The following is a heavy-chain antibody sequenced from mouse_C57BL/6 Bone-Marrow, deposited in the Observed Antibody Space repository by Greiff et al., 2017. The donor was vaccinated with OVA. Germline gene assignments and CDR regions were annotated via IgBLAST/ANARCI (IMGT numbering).Heavy chain of an antibody. J-gene: IGHJ1*03. CDR1: GFTFSSYA. D-gene: IGHD4-1*01. CDR2: ISSGGDYI. Sequence: EVMLVESGEGLVKPGGSLKLSCAASGFTFSSYAMSWVRQTPEKRLEWVAYISSGGDYIYYADTVKGRFTISRDNARNTLYLQMSSLKSEDTAMYYCTRGTGTRWYFDVWGTGTTVTVSS. CDR3: TRGTGTRWYFDV. V-gene: IGHV5-9-1*02.